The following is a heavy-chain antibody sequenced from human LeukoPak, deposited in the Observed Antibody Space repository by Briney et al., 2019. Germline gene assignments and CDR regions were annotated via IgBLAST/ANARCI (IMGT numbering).Heavy chain of an antibody. V-gene: IGHV1-69*05. CDR2: IIPIFGTA. CDR3: ATLRFLEWLFGY. CDR1: GGTFSSYA. D-gene: IGHD3-3*01. J-gene: IGHJ4*02. Sequence: SVKVSCKASGGTFSSYAISWVRQAPGQGLEWMGRIIPIFGTANYAQKFQGRVTITTDESTSTAYMELSSLRSEDTAVYYCATLRFLEWLFGYWGQGTLVTVSS.